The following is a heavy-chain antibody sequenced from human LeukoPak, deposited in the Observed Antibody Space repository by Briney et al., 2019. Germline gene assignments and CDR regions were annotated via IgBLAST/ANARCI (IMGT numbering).Heavy chain of an antibody. Sequence: SVKVSCKASGGTFSSYTISWVRQAPGQGLEWMGRIIPILGIANYAQKFQGRVTITADKSTSTAYIELSSLRSEDTAVYYCARFCSSTSWYEHFDYWGQGTLVTVSS. CDR1: GGTFSSYT. CDR2: IIPILGIA. D-gene: IGHD2-2*01. J-gene: IGHJ4*02. V-gene: IGHV1-69*02. CDR3: ARFCSSTSWYEHFDY.